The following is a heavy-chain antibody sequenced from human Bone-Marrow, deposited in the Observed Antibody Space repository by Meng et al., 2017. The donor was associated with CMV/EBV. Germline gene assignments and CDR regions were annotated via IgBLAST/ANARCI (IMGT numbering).Heavy chain of an antibody. D-gene: IGHD4-17*01. CDR2: ITWDGGGT. CDR3: AKDSTEYGDYFIGYNLDS. V-gene: IGHV3-43D*03. J-gene: IGHJ4*02. Sequence: FTFNDFDVHWVRQTPGKGLAWVALITWDGGGTFYADSVRGRFTISRDDSRNSLFLQMNSLRPEDSALYYCAKDSTEYGDYFIGYNLDSWGQGTLVTVSS. CDR1: FTFNDFD.